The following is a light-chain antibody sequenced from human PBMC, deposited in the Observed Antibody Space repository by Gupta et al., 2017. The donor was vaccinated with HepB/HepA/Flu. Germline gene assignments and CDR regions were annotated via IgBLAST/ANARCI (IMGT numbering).Light chain of an antibody. V-gene: IGLV3-19*01. Sequence: SSELTQDPAGSVALGQTVRITGQGDSLRSYYASWYQQKPGQAPILVIYGKNNRHSGTPERFSGSSSGNTASLTITGAQAEEEADYYCNSRDRSGNNLRVFGTGTKVTVL. CDR3: NSRDRSGNNLRV. CDR2: GKN. CDR1: SLRSYY. J-gene: IGLJ1*01.